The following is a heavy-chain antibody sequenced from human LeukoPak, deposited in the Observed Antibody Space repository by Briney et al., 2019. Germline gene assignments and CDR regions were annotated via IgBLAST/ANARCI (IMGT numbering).Heavy chain of an antibody. CDR2: IIPILGIA. D-gene: IGHD3-10*01. CDR1: GYTLTGYY. J-gene: IGHJ3*02. V-gene: IGHV1-69*02. Sequence: SVKVSCKASGYTLTGYYMHWVRQAPGQGLEWMGRIIPILGIANYAQKFQGRVTITADKSTSTAYMELSSLRSEDTAVYYCASLNYYGSIWGQGTMVTVSS. CDR3: ASLNYYGSI.